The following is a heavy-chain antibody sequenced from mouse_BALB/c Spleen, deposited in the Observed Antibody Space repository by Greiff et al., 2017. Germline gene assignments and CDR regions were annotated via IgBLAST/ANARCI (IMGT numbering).Heavy chain of an antibody. CDR2: ISSGGST. CDR3: ARDYGNYGDYAMDY. J-gene: IGHJ4*01. Sequence: EVQVEESGGGLVKPGGSLKLSCAASGFTFSSYAMSWVRQTPEKRLEWVASISSGGSTYYPDSVKGRFTISRDNARNILYLQMSSLRSEDTAMYYCARDYGNYGDYAMDYWGQGTSVTVSS. CDR1: GFTFSSYA. V-gene: IGHV5-6-5*01. D-gene: IGHD2-1*01.